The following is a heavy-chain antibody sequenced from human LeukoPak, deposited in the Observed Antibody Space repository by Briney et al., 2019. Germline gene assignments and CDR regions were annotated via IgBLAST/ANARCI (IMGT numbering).Heavy chain of an antibody. CDR2: ISYDGSNK. CDR1: GFTFSSYA. V-gene: IGHV3-30*01. D-gene: IGHD3-22*01. J-gene: IGHJ4*02. CDR3: AGVKQRLLRSSFADY. Sequence: GGSLRLSCAASGFTFSSYAMHWVRQAPGKGLEWVAVISYDGSNKYYADSVKGRFTISRDNSKNTLYLQMNSLRAEDTAVYYCAGVKQRLLRSSFADYWDQGTLVTVSS.